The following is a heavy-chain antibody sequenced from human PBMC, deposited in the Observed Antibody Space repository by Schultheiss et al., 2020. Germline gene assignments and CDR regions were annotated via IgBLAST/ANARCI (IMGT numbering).Heavy chain of an antibody. J-gene: IGHJ4*02. Sequence: GGSLRLSCAASGFTFDDYAMHWVRQAPGKGLEWVSRISWNSGTIAYADSVKGRFTISRDNSKNTLYLQMNSLRAEDTAVYYCAKGTSGSFDYWGQGTLVTVSS. V-gene: IGHV3-9*01. CDR1: GFTFDDYA. CDR3: AKGTSGSFDY. D-gene: IGHD5-12*01. CDR2: ISWNSGTI.